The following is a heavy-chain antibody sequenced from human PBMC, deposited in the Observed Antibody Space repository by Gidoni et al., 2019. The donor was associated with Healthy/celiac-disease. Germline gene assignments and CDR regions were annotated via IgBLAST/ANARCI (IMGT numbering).Heavy chain of an antibody. Sequence: EVQLVESGGGLVKPGGSLRLSCAASGFPFSNAWMSWVRQAPGKGLEWVGRIKSKTDGGTTDYAAPVKGRFTISRDDSKNTLYLQMNSLKTEDTAVYYCTTYDILTGSWYFDLWGRGTLVTVSS. CDR3: TTYDILTGSWYFDL. D-gene: IGHD3-9*01. V-gene: IGHV3-15*01. CDR2: IKSKTDGGTT. J-gene: IGHJ2*01. CDR1: GFPFSNAW.